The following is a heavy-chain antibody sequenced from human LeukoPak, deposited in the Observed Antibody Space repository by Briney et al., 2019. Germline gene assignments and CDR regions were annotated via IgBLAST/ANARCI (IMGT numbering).Heavy chain of an antibody. V-gene: IGHV1-69*04. Sequence: ASVKVSFKASGGTFSSYAISWVRQAPGQGLEWMGRIIPILGIANYAQKFQGRVTITADKSTSTAYMELSSLRSEDTAVYYCARADAFDIWGQGTMVTVSS. CDR1: GGTFSSYA. CDR3: ARADAFDI. J-gene: IGHJ3*02. CDR2: IIPILGIA.